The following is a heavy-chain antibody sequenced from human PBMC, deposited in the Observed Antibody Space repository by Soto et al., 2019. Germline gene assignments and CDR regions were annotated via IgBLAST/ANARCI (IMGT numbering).Heavy chain of an antibody. Sequence: ASVKVSCKASGGTFSSYAISWVRQAPGQGLEWMGGIIPTFGTANYAQKFQGRVTITADESTSTAYMELSSPRSEDTAVYYCARGLYYYDSSGSYDAFDIWGQGTMVTVSS. CDR3: ARGLYYYDSSGSYDAFDI. J-gene: IGHJ3*02. D-gene: IGHD3-22*01. V-gene: IGHV1-69*13. CDR1: GGTFSSYA. CDR2: IIPTFGTA.